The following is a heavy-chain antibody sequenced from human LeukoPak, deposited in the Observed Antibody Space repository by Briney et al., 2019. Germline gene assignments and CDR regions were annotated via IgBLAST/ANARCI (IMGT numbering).Heavy chain of an antibody. D-gene: IGHD6-19*01. CDR1: GFTFSSYG. CDR3: AKVGGAVAALALFDY. Sequence: PGGSLRLSCAASGFTFSSYGMSWVRQAPGKGLEWVSAISGSGGSTYYADSVKGRFTISRDNSKNTLYLQMNSLRAEDTAVYYCAKVGGAVAALALFDYWGQGTLVTVSS. J-gene: IGHJ4*02. V-gene: IGHV3-23*01. CDR2: ISGSGGST.